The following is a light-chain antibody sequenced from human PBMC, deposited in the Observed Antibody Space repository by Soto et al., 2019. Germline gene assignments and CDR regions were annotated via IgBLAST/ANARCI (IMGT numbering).Light chain of an antibody. CDR3: SSDPSSSTLLYV. CDR1: SSDVGGYNY. CDR2: DVS. J-gene: IGLJ1*01. V-gene: IGLV2-14*01. Sequence: QSVLTQPASVSGSPGQSITISCTGTSSDVGGYNYVSWYQQHPGKAPKLMIYDVSNRPSGVSNRFSGSKSGNTASLTISGLQAEDESDYYCSSDPSSSTLLYVFGTGTKVTVL.